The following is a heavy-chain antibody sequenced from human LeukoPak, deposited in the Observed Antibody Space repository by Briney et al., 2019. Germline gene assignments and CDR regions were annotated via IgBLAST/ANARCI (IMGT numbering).Heavy chain of an antibody. J-gene: IGHJ3*02. CDR3: ARDMAYLSSLDAFDI. CDR1: GFSFSSYS. V-gene: IGHV3-48*01. Sequence: GGSLRLSCAASGFSFSSYSMNWVRQAPGKGLEWVSYISSSGSTIYYADSVKGRFTISRDNAKNSLYLQMNSLRAEDTAVYYCARDMAYLSSLDAFDIWGQGTMVTVSS. CDR2: ISSSGSTI. D-gene: IGHD6-19*01.